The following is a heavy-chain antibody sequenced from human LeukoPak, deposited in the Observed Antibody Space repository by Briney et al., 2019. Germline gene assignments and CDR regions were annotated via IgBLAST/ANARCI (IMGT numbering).Heavy chain of an antibody. CDR2: INPGGSGK. V-gene: IGHV3-7*01. CDR3: ASWGAGGNS. Sequence: PGGSLRLSCEASGFTLSTFWMNWVRQVPGKGLDWVANINPGGSGKRYVDSVKGRFTIARDNADNSLSLQMNSLRAEDTAVYYCASWGAGGNSWGQGTLVIVSS. CDR1: GFTLSTFW. J-gene: IGHJ4*02. D-gene: IGHD3-16*01.